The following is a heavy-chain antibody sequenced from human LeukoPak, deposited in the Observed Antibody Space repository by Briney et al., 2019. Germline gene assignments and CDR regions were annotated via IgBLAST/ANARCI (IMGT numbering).Heavy chain of an antibody. CDR2: ISPNSGGT. D-gene: IGHD3-9*01. Sequence: GASVKVSCKASGYTFTDYYIHWVRQAPGQGLEWMGWISPNSGGTNYAQKFQGRVTMTRDTSTSTVYMELSSLRSEDTAVYYCARERYYDILTGQGFDYWGQGTLVTVSS. CDR3: ARERYYDILTGQGFDY. V-gene: IGHV1-2*02. CDR1: GYTFTDYY. J-gene: IGHJ4*02.